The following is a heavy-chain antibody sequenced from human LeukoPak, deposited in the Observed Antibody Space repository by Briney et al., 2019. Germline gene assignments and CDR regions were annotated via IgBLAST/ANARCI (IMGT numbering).Heavy chain of an antibody. D-gene: IGHD3-10*01. J-gene: IGHJ5*02. CDR1: GGSISSYY. CDR3: ASTYYYGSGSYLNWFDP. CDR2: IYYSGST. Sequence: SETLSLTCTVSGGSISSYYWSWIRQPPGKGLEWIGYIYYSGSTNYNPSLKSRVTISVDTSKNQFSLKLSSVTAADTAVYYCASTYYYGSGSYLNWFDPWGQGALVTVSS. V-gene: IGHV4-59*01.